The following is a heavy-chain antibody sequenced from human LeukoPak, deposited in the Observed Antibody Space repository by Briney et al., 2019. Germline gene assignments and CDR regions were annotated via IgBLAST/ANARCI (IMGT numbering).Heavy chain of an antibody. CDR2: ISYGGTHE. D-gene: IGHD1-20*01. Sequence: QSGGSLRLSCVASGFTFSDYALHWVRRAPGKGLEWVAVISYGGTHEYYTDSVKGRFTISRDNSKNTLHLQMNSLRPEDTSVYYCARNKAITGFFGMDVWGLGTTVTVTS. CDR3: ARNKAITGFFGMDV. CDR1: GFTFSDYA. V-gene: IGHV3-30*10. J-gene: IGHJ6*02.